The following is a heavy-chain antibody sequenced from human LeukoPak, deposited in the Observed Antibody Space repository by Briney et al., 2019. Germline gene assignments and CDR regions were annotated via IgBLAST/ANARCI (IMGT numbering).Heavy chain of an antibody. CDR2: IYYSGST. CDR3: ARHRAAARDPLFD. V-gene: IGHV4-39*01. D-gene: IGHD6-6*01. CDR1: GGSISSSSYY. J-gene: IGHJ4*02. Sequence: KTSETLSLTCTVSGGSISSSSYYWGWIRQPPGKGLEWIGSIYYSGSTYCNPSLKSRVTISVDTSKNQFSLKLSSVTAADAAVYYCARHRAAARDPLFDWGQGTLVTVSS.